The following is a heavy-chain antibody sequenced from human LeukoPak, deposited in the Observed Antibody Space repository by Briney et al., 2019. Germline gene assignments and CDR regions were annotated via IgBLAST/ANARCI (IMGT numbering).Heavy chain of an antibody. Sequence: GGSLRLSCAASGFTSSDYYMSWIRQAPGKGLEWISYISGSGSSNYFADSVKGRFTISRDNAKNSLSLQMNSLRAEDTAVYYCARGTGFFDPWGQGTLVSVSS. CDR1: GFTSSDYY. V-gene: IGHV3-11*04. CDR3: ARGTGFFDP. CDR2: ISGSGSSN. J-gene: IGHJ5*02. D-gene: IGHD1-1*01.